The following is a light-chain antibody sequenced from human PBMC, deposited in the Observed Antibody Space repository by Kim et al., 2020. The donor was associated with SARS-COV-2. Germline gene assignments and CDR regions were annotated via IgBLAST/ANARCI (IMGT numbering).Light chain of an antibody. Sequence: SYELTQPPSVSVAPGKTATITCGGDAIGSESVHWYQQKPGQAPVVIMYYDRDRPSGIPERFSGSNSGNTATLTISRVEAGDEADYFRQVWDINTDQGVFGGGTQLTVL. CDR2: YDR. CDR3: QVWDINTDQGV. V-gene: IGLV3-21*04. J-gene: IGLJ3*02. CDR1: AIGSES.